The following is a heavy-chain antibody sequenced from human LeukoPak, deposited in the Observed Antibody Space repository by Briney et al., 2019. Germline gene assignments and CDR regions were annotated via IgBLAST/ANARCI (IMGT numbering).Heavy chain of an antibody. CDR2: IYYSGST. CDR3: ARDGPGGNGFDY. D-gene: IGHD4-23*01. V-gene: IGHV4-59*01. Sequence: SETLSPTCTVSGGSISSYYWSWIRQPPGKGLEWIGYIYYSGSTNYNPSLKSRVTISVDTSKNQFSLKLSSVTAADAAVYYCARDGPGGNGFDYWGQGTLVTVSS. J-gene: IGHJ4*02. CDR1: GGSISSYY.